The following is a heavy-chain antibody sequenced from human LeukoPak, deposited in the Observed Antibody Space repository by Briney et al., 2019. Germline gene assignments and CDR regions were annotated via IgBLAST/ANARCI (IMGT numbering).Heavy chain of an antibody. CDR2: IRSKANSYAT. CDR1: GFTVSSNY. Sequence: GGSLRLSCAASGFTVSSNYMSWVRQASGKGLEWVGRIRSKANSYATAYAASVKGRFTISRDDSKNTAYLQMNSLKTEDTAVYYCTSQGGYWGQGTLVTVSS. V-gene: IGHV3-73*01. CDR3: TSQGGY. J-gene: IGHJ4*02.